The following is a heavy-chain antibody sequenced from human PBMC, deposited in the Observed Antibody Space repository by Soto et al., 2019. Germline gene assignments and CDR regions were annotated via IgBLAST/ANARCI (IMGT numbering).Heavy chain of an antibody. V-gene: IGHV1-69*06. J-gene: IGHJ6*02. D-gene: IGHD3-10*01. CDR3: ARDQFVITLVLVLYGMDV. Sequence: QVQLVQSGAEVKKPGSSVKVSCKAYGGSFSSYAIRWVQQAPGQGLEWMGGIIPIFGTANYAQKFQGRVTITAATSTRAAYMDVSSLRSDDMAVYYWARDQFVITLVLVLYGMDVWCQETTFIV. CDR2: IIPIFGTA. CDR1: GGSFSSYA.